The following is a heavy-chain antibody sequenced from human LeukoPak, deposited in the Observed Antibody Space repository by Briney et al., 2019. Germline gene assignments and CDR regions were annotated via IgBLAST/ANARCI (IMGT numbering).Heavy chain of an antibody. CDR1: GFTFSDYY. J-gene: IGHJ3*02. D-gene: IGHD6-13*01. CDR3: ARDSGYSSSWYQDAFDI. CDR2: ISSSGSTI. Sequence: PGGSLRLSCAASGFTFSDYYMSWIRQAPGKGLEWGSYISSSGSTIYYADSVKGRFTISRDNAKNSLYLQMNSLRAEDTAVYYCARDSGYSSSWYQDAFDIWGQGTMVTVSS. V-gene: IGHV3-11*01.